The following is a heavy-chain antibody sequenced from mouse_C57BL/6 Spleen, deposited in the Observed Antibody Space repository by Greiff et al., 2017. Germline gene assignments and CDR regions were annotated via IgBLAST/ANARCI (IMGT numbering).Heavy chain of an antibody. J-gene: IGHJ3*01. CDR3: ARDDYALAY. CDR2: IDPEDGET. V-gene: IGHV14-2*01. CDR1: GFNIKDYY. D-gene: IGHD2-4*01. Sequence: EVQLQQSGAELVKPGASVKLSCTASGFNIKDYYMHWVKQRTEQGLEWIGRIDPEDGETKYAPKFQGKATITADPSSNTAYLKLSSLTSEDTAVYYCARDDYALAYWGQGTLVTVSA.